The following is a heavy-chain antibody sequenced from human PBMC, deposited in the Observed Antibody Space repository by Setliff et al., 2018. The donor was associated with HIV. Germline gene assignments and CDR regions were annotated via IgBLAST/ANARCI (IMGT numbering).Heavy chain of an antibody. J-gene: IGHJ3*02. CDR3: ARDPGYKGSWYGAFDI. D-gene: IGHD6-13*01. CDR2: INPNSGGT. CDR1: GDAFTDYY. Sequence: ASVKVSCKASGDAFTDYYIHWVQQAPGQGLEWMGWINPNSGGTNYAQKFQGRVTMTRDTSISTAFMDLSRLKSDDTAVYYCARDPGYKGSWYGAFDIWGQGTMVTVSS. V-gene: IGHV1-2*02.